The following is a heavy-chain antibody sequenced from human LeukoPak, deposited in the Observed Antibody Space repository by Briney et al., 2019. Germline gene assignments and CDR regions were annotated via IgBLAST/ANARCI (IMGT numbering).Heavy chain of an antibody. J-gene: IGHJ4*02. D-gene: IGHD6-13*01. CDR3: ARVGGSSWSLDY. V-gene: IGHV4-31*03. CDR2: IYYSGST. CDR1: GGSISSGGYY. Sequence: SETLSLTCTVSGGSISSGGYYWSWIRQHPGKGLEWIGYIYYSGSTYYNPSLKSRVTISVDTSKNQFSLKLSSVTAADTAVYYCARVGGSSWSLDYWGQGTLVTVSS.